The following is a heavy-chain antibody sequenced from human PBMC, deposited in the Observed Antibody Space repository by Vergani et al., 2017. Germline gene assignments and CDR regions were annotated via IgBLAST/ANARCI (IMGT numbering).Heavy chain of an antibody. CDR1: GFTFSNFG. Sequence: QVQLVESAGGVVQPGGSLRLSCVASGFTFSNFGMHWIRQAPGKGLEWLSYIGKDGINTRYRDAVKGRFTVSRDNSKYILYLQMYSLRSEDTALYYCAXYVRDSTDGLPDSWGPATLVIVSS. CDR2: IGKDGINT. CDR3: AXYVRDSTDGLPDS. J-gene: IGHJ4*02. V-gene: IGHV3-30*02. D-gene: IGHD5-18*01.